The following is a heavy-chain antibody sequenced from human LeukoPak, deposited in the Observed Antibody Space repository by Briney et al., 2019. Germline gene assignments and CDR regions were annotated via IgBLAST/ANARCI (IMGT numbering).Heavy chain of an antibody. CDR3: ARLTAVSIGQQFDY. J-gene: IGHJ4*02. CDR2: IYYTGDT. V-gene: IGHV4-39*01. D-gene: IGHD1-1*01. Sequence: SETLSLTCSVFGSSINSRNYYWAWIRQSPGKGLEWIASIYYTGDTYYNPSLQSRVSISADTSNNQFSLRLTSVTAADTAIFHCARLTAVSIGQQFDYWGQGTLVTVSS. CDR1: GSSINSRNYY.